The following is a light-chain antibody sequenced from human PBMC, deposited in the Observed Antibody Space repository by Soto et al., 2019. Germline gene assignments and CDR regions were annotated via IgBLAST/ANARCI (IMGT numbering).Light chain of an antibody. Sequence: DIQVTQSPSSLSASVGDRVTITCRASQSISSWLAWYQQKPGKAPKLLIYDASSLESGVPSRFSGSGSGTDFTLTISSLQPEDFASYYCQQSYSTPWTFGPGTKVDIK. CDR2: DAS. J-gene: IGKJ1*01. V-gene: IGKV1-39*01. CDR1: QSISSW. CDR3: QQSYSTPWT.